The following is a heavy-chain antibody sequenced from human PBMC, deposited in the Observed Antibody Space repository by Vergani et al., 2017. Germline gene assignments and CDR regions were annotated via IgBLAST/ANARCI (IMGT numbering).Heavy chain of an antibody. Sequence: QMQESGPGLVKPSQTLSLTCTVSGASITYVSSYYWTWFRQHPGMAPEWIGYISTGGTPYYNPSLRSRVDISMDTSKDQFSLKLTSVTAADTAVYYCARVHLMALSFSFDPWGQGILVTVSS. CDR3: ARVHLMALSFSFDP. CDR2: ISTGGTP. CDR1: GASITYVSSYY. V-gene: IGHV4-31*03. J-gene: IGHJ5*02. D-gene: IGHD2-8*01.